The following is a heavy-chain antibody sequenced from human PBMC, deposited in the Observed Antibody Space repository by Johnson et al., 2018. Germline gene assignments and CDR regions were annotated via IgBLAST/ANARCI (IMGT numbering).Heavy chain of an antibody. Sequence: EVQLVETGGGLVQPGGSLRLSCAASGFTFSSYAMSWVRQAPGKGLEWVSAISGSGGSTYYADSVKGRFTIPRDNSKNTLYLQMNSLRAEDTAVYYCARGYYDSSGYGYFQHWGQGTLVTVAS. J-gene: IGHJ1*01. D-gene: IGHD3-22*01. V-gene: IGHV3-23*04. CDR1: GFTFSSYA. CDR2: ISGSGGST. CDR3: ARGYYDSSGYGYFQH.